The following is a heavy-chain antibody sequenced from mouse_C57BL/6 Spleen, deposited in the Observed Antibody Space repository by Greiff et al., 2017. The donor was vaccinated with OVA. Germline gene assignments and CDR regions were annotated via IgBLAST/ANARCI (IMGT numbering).Heavy chain of an antibody. CDR2: IRSNSGNSAT. J-gene: IGHJ4*01. CDR1: GFTFTTYA. Sequence: EVKVVESGGGLVQPKGSLKLSCAASGFTFTTYAMHWVRQAPGKGLEWVARIRSNSGNSATYYADSVKDRFTISRDDSQSMLNLQMNNLKAEDKAMYNRVRDRPYDYYAMDYWGQGTSVTVSS. V-gene: IGHV10-3*01. D-gene: IGHD6-5*01. CDR3: VRDRPYDYYAMDY.